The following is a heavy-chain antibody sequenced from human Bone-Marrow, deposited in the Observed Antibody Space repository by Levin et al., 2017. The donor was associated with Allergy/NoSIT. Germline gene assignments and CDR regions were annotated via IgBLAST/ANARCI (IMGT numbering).Heavy chain of an antibody. V-gene: IGHV7-4-1*02. Sequence: PGESLKISCKASGYTFTSYAMNWVRQAPGQGLEWMGWINTNTGNPTYAQGFTGRFVFSLDTSVSTAYLQISSLKAEDTAVYYCAHHRRAFDIWGQGTMVTVSS. CDR3: AHHRRAFDI. CDR1: GYTFTSYA. CDR2: INTNTGNP. J-gene: IGHJ3*02.